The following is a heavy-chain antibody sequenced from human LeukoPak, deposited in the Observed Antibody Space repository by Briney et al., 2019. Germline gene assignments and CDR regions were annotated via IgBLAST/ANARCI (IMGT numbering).Heavy chain of an antibody. V-gene: IGHV4-39*07. CDR1: GGSISSSNYY. CDR3: ARGIAAAGTRYFDY. J-gene: IGHJ4*02. D-gene: IGHD6-13*01. CDR2: FYYSGST. Sequence: SETLSLTCTVSGGSISSSNYYWGWIRQPPGKGLEWIVNFYYSGSTYYNPSLKSRVTISVDTSKNQFSLKLSSVTAADTAVYYCARGIAAAGTRYFDYWGQGTLVTVSS.